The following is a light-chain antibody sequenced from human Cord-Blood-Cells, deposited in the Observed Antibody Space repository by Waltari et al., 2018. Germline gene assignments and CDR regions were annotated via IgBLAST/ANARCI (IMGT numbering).Light chain of an antibody. CDR1: SSDVGGYNY. CDR2: DVS. V-gene: IGLV2-14*01. CDR3: SSYTSSSTLVV. J-gene: IGLJ2*01. Sequence: QSALTQPAYVSGSPGQSITISCTGTSSDVGGYNYTSWYQQHPGKAPKLVSDDVSNRPSGVSNRFSGSKSGNTASLTISGLQAEDEADYYCSSYTSSSTLVVFGGGTKLTVL.